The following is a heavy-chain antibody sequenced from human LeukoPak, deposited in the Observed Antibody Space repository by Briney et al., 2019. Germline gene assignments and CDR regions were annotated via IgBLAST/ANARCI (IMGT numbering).Heavy chain of an antibody. J-gene: IGHJ6*02. V-gene: IGHV3-23*01. CDR3: AKDFGGYRSSTSCLSYYYYGMDV. D-gene: IGHD2-2*01. CDR2: ISGSGGST. Sequence: GGSLRLSCAASGFTFSSYAMSWVRQAPGKGLEWVSAISGSGGSTYYADSVKGRFTISRDNSKNTLYLQMNSLRAEDTAVYYCAKDFGGYRSSTSCLSYYYYGMDVWGQGTTVTVSS. CDR1: GFTFSSYA.